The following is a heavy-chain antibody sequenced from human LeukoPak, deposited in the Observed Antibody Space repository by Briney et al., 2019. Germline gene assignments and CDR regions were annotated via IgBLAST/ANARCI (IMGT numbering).Heavy chain of an antibody. CDR1: GSSFTSYR. Sequence: GEPLQISCKGSGSSFTSYRIGWLGQLPGKGLGWLGIIYPGDSDTRYSPSFQDPPTISADQTISTAYLRRSSLPASHTAIYYCARQTGCCSSMSCFHSFDIWGQGTMVTVSS. CDR2: IYPGDSDT. CDR3: ARQTGCCSSMSCFHSFDI. D-gene: IGHD2-2*01. V-gene: IGHV5-51*01. J-gene: IGHJ3*02.